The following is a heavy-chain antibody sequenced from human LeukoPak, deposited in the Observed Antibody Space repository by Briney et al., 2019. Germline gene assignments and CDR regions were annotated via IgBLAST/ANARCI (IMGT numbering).Heavy chain of an antibody. CDR2: ISAYNGNT. CDR1: GYTFTSYG. Sequence: ASVKVSCKASGYTFTSYGISWVRQAPGQGLEWMGWISAYNGNTNYAQKLQGRVTMTTDTSTSTAYMELSSLRSEDTAVYYCARGAPGTRLYYYMDVWGKGTTVTVSS. D-gene: IGHD1-26*01. CDR3: ARGAPGTRLYYYMDV. J-gene: IGHJ6*03. V-gene: IGHV1-18*01.